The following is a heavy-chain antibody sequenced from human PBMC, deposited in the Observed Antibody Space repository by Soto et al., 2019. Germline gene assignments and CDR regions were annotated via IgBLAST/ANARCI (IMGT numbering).Heavy chain of an antibody. CDR3: ARMGDWNVWDF. CDR1: GYTFSSYG. D-gene: IGHD1-1*01. Sequence: ASVKVSCKASGYTFSSYGISWVRQAPGQGLEWMGWISAYNGNTDYAQELQGRVTVTTDTLTSTAYMELRSLRSDDTAVYYCARMGDWNVWDFWGRGPLVPVS. CDR2: ISAYNGNT. V-gene: IGHV1-18*01. J-gene: IGHJ4*02.